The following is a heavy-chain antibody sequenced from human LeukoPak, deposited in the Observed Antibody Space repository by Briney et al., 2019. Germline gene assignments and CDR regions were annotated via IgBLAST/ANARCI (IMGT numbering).Heavy chain of an antibody. V-gene: IGHV4-59*01. Sequence: SETLPLTCTVSGGSISSYYWSWIRQPPGKGLEWIGYIYYSGSTNYNPSLKSRVTISVDTSKNQFSLKLSSVTAADTAVYYCARGGNMIVVATAFQHWGQGTLVTVSS. D-gene: IGHD3-22*01. CDR3: ARGGNMIVVATAFQH. CDR2: IYYSGST. J-gene: IGHJ1*01. CDR1: GGSISSYY.